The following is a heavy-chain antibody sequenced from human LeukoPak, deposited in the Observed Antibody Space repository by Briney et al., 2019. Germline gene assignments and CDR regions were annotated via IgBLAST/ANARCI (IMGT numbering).Heavy chain of an antibody. CDR1: GYTFTSYD. J-gene: IGHJ5*02. CDR2: MSPNSGDT. CDR3: GRSPPNWGYDL. Sequence: ASVKVSCKASGYTFTSYDFNWVRQATGQRPEWMGWMSPNSGDTGYAQKFQDRVTMTRNTSISTAYMELSSLRSDDTAVYYCGRSPPNWGYDLRGPGTLVTVSS. V-gene: IGHV1-8*01. D-gene: IGHD7-27*01.